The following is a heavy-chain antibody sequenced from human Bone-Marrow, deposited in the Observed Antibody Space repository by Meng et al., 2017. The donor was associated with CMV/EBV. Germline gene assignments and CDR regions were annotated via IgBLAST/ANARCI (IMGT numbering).Heavy chain of an antibody. CDR3: AREGVVKRWLQFTGIFYFAD. CDR1: GFTFSSYG. D-gene: IGHD5-24*01. Sequence: GESLKISCAASGFTFSSYGMHWVRQAPGKGLEWVAVISYDGSNKYYADSVKGRFTISRDNSKNTLYLQMNSLRAEDTAVYYCAREGVVKRWLQFTGIFYFADWGPGKLVNVSS. J-gene: IGHJ4*02. CDR2: ISYDGSNK. V-gene: IGHV3-30*19.